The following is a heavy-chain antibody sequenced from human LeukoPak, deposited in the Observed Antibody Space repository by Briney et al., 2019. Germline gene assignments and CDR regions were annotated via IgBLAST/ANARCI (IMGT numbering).Heavy chain of an antibody. J-gene: IGHJ3*02. CDR2: ISPDGSGT. CDR1: GFTFSSSS. CDR3: TRDRFSVGYI. Sequence: GGSLRLSCAASGFTFSSSSMHWFRQTPGKGLLWLARISPDGSGTTYADSVTGRFTSSRDNAKNTLYLQMNRLSVEDTAVDYCTRDRFSVGYIWGQGTMVTVSS. V-gene: IGHV3-74*01. D-gene: IGHD2-15*01.